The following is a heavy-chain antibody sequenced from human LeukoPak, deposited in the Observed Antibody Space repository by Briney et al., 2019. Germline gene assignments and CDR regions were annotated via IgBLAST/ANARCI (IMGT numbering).Heavy chain of an antibody. CDR2: INPSGGST. CDR3: ARDPYCSGGSCYSGELYGMDV. Sequence: ASVKVSCKASGYTFTSYYMHWVRQAPGQGLEWMGIINPSGGSTSYAQKFQGRATMTRDTSTSTVYMELSSLRSEDTAVYYCARDPYCSGGSCYSGELYGMDVWGQGTTVTVSS. D-gene: IGHD2-15*01. CDR1: GYTFTSYY. J-gene: IGHJ6*02. V-gene: IGHV1-46*01.